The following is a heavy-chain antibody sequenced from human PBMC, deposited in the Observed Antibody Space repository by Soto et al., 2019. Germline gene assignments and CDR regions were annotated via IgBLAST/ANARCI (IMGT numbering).Heavy chain of an antibody. J-gene: IGHJ4*02. Sequence: GGSLRLSCAASGFTFSSYGMHWVRQAPGKGLEWVAVISYDGSNKYYADSVKGRFTISRDNSKNTLYLQMNSLRAEDTAVYYCAKDRSRYYYDSSGYYFDYWGQGTLVTVSS. V-gene: IGHV3-30*18. D-gene: IGHD3-22*01. CDR3: AKDRSRYYYDSSGYYFDY. CDR2: ISYDGSNK. CDR1: GFTFSSYG.